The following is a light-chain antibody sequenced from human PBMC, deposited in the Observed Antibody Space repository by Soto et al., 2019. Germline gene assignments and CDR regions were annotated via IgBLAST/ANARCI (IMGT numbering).Light chain of an antibody. CDR1: NSDICGYNI. CDR3: TSYATGGTHV. V-gene: IGLV2-14*01. J-gene: IGLJ1*01. Sequence: QSVLTQPASVSGSPGQSIALSCTGTNSDICGYNIVSWYQQHPGKAPKLMIYDVSIRPSGVSDRFSGSKSANTASLTISGLQPEDEADYYCTSYATGGTHVFGTGTKVTVL. CDR2: DVS.